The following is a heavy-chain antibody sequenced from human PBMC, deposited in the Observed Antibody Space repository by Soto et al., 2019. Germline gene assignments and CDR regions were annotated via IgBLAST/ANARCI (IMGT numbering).Heavy chain of an antibody. D-gene: IGHD2-2*01. CDR2: IRSKAYGGTT. CDR3: TRGDQLPFDAFDI. Sequence: EVQLVESGGGLVQPGRSLRLSCTASGFTFGDYAMSWFRQAPGKGLEWVGFIRSKAYGGTTEYAASVKGRFTISRDDSKSIAYLQMNSLKTEDTAVYYCTRGDQLPFDAFDIWGQGTMVTVSS. J-gene: IGHJ3*02. V-gene: IGHV3-49*03. CDR1: GFTFGDYA.